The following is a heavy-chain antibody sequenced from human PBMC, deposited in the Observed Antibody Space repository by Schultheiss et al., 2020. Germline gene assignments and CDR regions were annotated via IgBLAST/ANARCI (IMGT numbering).Heavy chain of an antibody. J-gene: IGHJ4*02. D-gene: IGHD1-26*01. CDR2: ISSSSTYI. V-gene: IGHV3-21*01. CDR1: GFSFSSYT. Sequence: GGSLRLSCAASGFSFSSYTMNWVRQAPGKGLEWVSSISSSSTYIYYADSVKGRFTISKDNAKNSVYLQMNSLRAEDTAVYYCTRLIVGGNPGGDNWGQGTLVTVSS. CDR3: TRLIVGGNPGGDN.